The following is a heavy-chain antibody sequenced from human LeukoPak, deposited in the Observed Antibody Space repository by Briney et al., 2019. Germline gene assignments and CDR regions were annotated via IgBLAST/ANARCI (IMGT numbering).Heavy chain of an antibody. J-gene: IGHJ4*02. Sequence: ASVKISCKVSGYTFTDYYMHWVQQAPGKGLEWMGLVDPEDGETIYAEKFQGRVTITADTPTDTAYMELSSLRSEDTAVYYCATPSVVLASNWGQGTLVTVSS. CDR1: GYTFTDYY. V-gene: IGHV1-69-2*01. D-gene: IGHD2-8*01. CDR3: ATPSVVLASN. CDR2: VDPEDGET.